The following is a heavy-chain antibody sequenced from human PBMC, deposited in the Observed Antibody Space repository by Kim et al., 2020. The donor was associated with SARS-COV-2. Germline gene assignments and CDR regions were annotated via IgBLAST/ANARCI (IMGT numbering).Heavy chain of an antibody. CDR2: ISGSGGST. Sequence: GGSLRLSCAASGFTFSSYAMSWVRQAPGKGLEWVSAISGSGGSTYYADSVKGRFTISRDNSKNTLYLQMNSLRAEDTAVYYCLGWGGAAAGTHYWGQGTLVTVSS. CDR3: LGWGGAAAGTHY. V-gene: IGHV3-23*01. J-gene: IGHJ4*02. CDR1: GFTFSSYA. D-gene: IGHD6-13*01.